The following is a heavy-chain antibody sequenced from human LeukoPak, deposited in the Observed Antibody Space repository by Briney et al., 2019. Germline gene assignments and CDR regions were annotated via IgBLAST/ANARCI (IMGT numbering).Heavy chain of an antibody. CDR3: ARSLGATNYYYYYMDV. D-gene: IGHD1-26*01. J-gene: IGHJ6*03. Sequence: ASVKVSCKTSGYTFTGYYMHWVRQAPGQGLEWMGWINPNSGGTNYAQKFQGRVTMTRDTSISTAYMELSRLRSDDTAVYYCARSLGATNYYYYYMDVWGKGTTVTVSS. CDR1: GYTFTGYY. V-gene: IGHV1-2*02. CDR2: INPNSGGT.